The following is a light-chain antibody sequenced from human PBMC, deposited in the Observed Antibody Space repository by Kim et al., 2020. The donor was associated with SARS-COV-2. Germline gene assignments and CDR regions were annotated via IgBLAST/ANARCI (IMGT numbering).Light chain of an antibody. Sequence: SYELTQPPSVSVAPGKTARITCGGNNIGSKNVHWYQQKPGQAPVLIIYYDSDRPSGIPERFSGSNSGNTATLTISRVEAGDEADFYCQVWDSSSDHSVVFGGGTQLTVL. J-gene: IGLJ2*01. CDR3: QVWDSSSDHSVV. CDR2: YDS. CDR1: NIGSKN. V-gene: IGLV3-21*04.